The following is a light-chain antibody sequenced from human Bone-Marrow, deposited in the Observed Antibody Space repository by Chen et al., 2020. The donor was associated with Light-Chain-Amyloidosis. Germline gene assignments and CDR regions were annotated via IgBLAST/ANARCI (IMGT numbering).Light chain of an antibody. CDR1: QSVNIN. V-gene: IGKV3-15*01. CDR2: GAS. Sequence: EIVMTQSPVTLSVSPGERATLSCRASQSVNINLAWYQQKLGQAPRLLIYGASTRATGIPARFSGSGSGTEFTLTISSLQSEDFAVDYCQQYNNWPLTFGPGSKVDIK. CDR3: QQYNNWPLT. J-gene: IGKJ3*01.